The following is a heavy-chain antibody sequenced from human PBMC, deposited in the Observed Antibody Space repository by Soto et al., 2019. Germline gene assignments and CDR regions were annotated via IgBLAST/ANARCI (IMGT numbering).Heavy chain of an antibody. CDR1: GGSISSGGYY. CDR2: IYYSGST. Sequence: SETLSLTCTVSGGSISSGGYYWSWIRQHPGKGLEWIGYIYYSGSTYYNPSLKSRVTISVDTSKNQFSLKLSSVTAADTAVYYCARDRSHVGSDYYYGMDVWDQGTTVTVSS. V-gene: IGHV4-31*03. D-gene: IGHD3-10*01. J-gene: IGHJ6*02. CDR3: ARDRSHVGSDYYYGMDV.